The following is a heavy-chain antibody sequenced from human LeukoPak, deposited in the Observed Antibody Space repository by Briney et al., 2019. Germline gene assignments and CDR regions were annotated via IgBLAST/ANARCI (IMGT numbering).Heavy chain of an antibody. CDR2: FDPEDGET. V-gene: IGHV1-24*01. CDR3: ATSAITVTTFGGFDY. D-gene: IGHD4-17*01. CDR1: GYTLTELS. J-gene: IGHJ4*02. Sequence: ASVKVSCKVSGYTLTELSMHWVRQAPGKGLEWMGGFDPEDGETIYAQKFQGRVTMTEDTSTDTAYMELSSLRSEDTAVYYCATSAITVTTFGGFDYWGQGTQVTVSS.